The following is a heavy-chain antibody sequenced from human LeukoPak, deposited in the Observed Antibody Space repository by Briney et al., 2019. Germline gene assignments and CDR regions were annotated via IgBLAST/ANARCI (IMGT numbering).Heavy chain of an antibody. J-gene: IGHJ6*03. CDR3: AGVAAAGSNYYYYYMDV. CDR2: IYYSGST. CDR1: GGSISSGDYY. D-gene: IGHD6-13*01. Sequence: PSETLSLTCTVSGGSISSGDYYWSWIRQPPGKGLEWIGYIYYSGSTYYNPSLKSRVTISVDTSKNQFSLKLSSVTAADTAVYYCAGVAAAGSNYYYYYMDVWGQGTTVTVSS. V-gene: IGHV4-30-4*01.